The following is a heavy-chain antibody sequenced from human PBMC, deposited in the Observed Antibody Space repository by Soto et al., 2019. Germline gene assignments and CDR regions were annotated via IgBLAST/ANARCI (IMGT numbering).Heavy chain of an antibody. CDR2: ISPNSGDT. J-gene: IGHJ4*02. Sequence: ASVKVSCKASGYTFTDYYLHWVRQAPGQGLEWMGWISPNSGDTKYAQKFQGWVTMTRDKSISTAYMELSRLRSDDTAVYYCARGFGELWGYYFDYWGQGTLVTVSS. CDR1: GYTFTDYY. V-gene: IGHV1-2*04. CDR3: ARGFGELWGYYFDY. D-gene: IGHD3-10*01.